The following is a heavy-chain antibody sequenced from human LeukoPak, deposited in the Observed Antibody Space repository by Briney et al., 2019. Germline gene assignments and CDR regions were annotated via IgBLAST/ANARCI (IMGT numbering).Heavy chain of an antibody. CDR3: ARDKFCSDTGSCNIGLFDF. CDR2: INHRGSS. J-gene: IGHJ4*02. V-gene: IGHV4-34*01. Sequence: SETLSLTCGVFGGSFSGYYWTWLRQPPGKGLEWIGQINHRGSSHYNPSLRSRVTISVDTSKTQFSLKLTSVTAADTAVCYCARDKFCSDTGSCNIGLFDFWGQGALVTVSS. CDR1: GGSFSGYY. D-gene: IGHD2-15*01.